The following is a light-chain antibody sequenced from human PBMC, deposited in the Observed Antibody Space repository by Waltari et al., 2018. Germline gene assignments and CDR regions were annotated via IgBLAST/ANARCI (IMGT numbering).Light chain of an antibody. J-gene: IGLJ3*02. CDR1: SSNIGSNI. V-gene: IGLV1-44*01. Sequence: QSVLTRPPSASGTPGQGVSISCSGSSSNIGSNIVQWYQQLPGKAPKLLIFNNNPRPAGVPDLFSGSKSGTSASLAISGLQSEDEAEYFCAAWDERLSGWVFGGGTKLTVL. CDR2: NNN. CDR3: AAWDERLSGWV.